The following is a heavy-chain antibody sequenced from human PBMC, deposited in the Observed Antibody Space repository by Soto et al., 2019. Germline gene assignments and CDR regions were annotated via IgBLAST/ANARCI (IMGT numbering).Heavy chain of an antibody. J-gene: IGHJ4*02. CDR1: GFTFSSYA. V-gene: IGHV3-23*01. D-gene: IGHD3-10*01. CDR3: AKDGLGFGELPYSDY. Sequence: EVQLLESGGGLVQPGGSLRLSCAASGFTFSSYAMSWVRQAPGKGLEWVSAISGSGGSTYYADSVKGRFTIFRDNSKNTLYLQMNSLRAEDTAVYYCAKDGLGFGELPYSDYWGQGTLVTVSS. CDR2: ISGSGGST.